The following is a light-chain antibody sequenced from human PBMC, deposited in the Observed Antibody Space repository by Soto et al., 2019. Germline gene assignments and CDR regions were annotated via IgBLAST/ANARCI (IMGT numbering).Light chain of an antibody. V-gene: IGKV3-11*01. CDR2: DAS. CDR1: QSVSSF. Sequence: EIVLTQSPATVSLSPGERATLSCRASQSVSSFLSWHQQKPGQAPRLLIYDASNRATGIPARFSGSGSGTDFTLTISSLEPEDFAVYYCQQRLNWPPTFGQGTRLEIK. J-gene: IGKJ5*01. CDR3: QQRLNWPPT.